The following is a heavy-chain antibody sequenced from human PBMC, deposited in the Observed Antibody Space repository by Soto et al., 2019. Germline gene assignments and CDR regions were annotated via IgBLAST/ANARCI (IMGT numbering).Heavy chain of an antibody. V-gene: IGHV3-15*01. CDR3: TTDPATPVTNPYFAIDV. CDR2: IKSEIDGGTT. D-gene: IGHD4-17*01. J-gene: IGHJ6*02. CDR1: ELTFTNAW. Sequence: EVQLVESGGGLVKPGGSLRLSCAASELTFTNAWISWVRQSPGKGLEWVGRIKSEIDGGTTDYAAPLKGRFTISRDDSKNMLYLEMNSLTTEDTALYYCTTDPATPVTNPYFAIDVWGQGTTVTVSS.